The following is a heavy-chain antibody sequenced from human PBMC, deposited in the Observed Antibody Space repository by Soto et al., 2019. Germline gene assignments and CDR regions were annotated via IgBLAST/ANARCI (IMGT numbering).Heavy chain of an antibody. CDR1: GFTFNDFA. D-gene: IGHD3-16*02. CDR2: ITSNGLST. Sequence: GGSLRLSCSASGFTFNDFAMHWVRQAPGRGLEYVSSITSNGLSTFYGDSVKGRFTISKDNSKNTLYLQMSSLRPEDTAIYYCVKDYRRQLVPTYYGMDVWGQGTTVTVSS. J-gene: IGHJ6*02. V-gene: IGHV3-64D*08. CDR3: VKDYRRQLVPTYYGMDV.